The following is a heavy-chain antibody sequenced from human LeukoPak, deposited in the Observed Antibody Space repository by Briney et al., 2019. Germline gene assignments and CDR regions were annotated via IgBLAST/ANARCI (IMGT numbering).Heavy chain of an antibody. CDR3: ARDSSGAPFDY. CDR2: IYYSGST. V-gene: IGHV4-59*01. CDR1: GGSISGYY. D-gene: IGHD3-22*01. J-gene: IGHJ4*02. Sequence: SETLSLTCTVSGGSISGYYWSWIRQPPGKGLEWIGYIYYSGSTNYNPSLKSRVTISVDTSKNQFSLKLSSVTAADTAVYYCARDSSGAPFDYWGQGTLVTVSS.